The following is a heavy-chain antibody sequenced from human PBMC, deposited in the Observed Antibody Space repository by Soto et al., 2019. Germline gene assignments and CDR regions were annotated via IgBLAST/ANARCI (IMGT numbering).Heavy chain of an antibody. D-gene: IGHD7-27*01. J-gene: IGHJ6*02. Sequence: GASVKVSCKASGGTFSSYAISWLRQAPGQGLEWMGGIIPIFGTANYAQKFQGRVTITADKSTSTAYMELSSLRSEDTAVYYCARVRGTGEDLYYYGMDVWGQGTTVTVSS. V-gene: IGHV1-69*06. CDR2: IIPIFGTA. CDR1: GGTFSSYA. CDR3: ARVRGTGEDLYYYGMDV.